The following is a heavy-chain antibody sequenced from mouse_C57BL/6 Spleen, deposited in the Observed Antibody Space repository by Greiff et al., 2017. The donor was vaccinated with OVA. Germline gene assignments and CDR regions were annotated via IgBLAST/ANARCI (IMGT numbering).Heavy chain of an antibody. D-gene: IGHD4-1*01. CDR3: ARRGGNWGYFDY. Sequence: QVQLKQPGAELVKPGASVKLSCKASGYTFTSYWMQWVKQRPGQGLEWIGEIDPSDSYTNYNQKFKGKATLTVDTSSSTAYMQLSSLTSEDSAVYYCARRGGNWGYFDYWGQGTTLTVSS. CDR1: GYTFTSYW. CDR2: IDPSDSYT. V-gene: IGHV1-50*01. J-gene: IGHJ2*01.